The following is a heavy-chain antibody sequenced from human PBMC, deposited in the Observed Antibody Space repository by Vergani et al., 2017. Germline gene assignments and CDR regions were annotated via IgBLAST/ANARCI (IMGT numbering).Heavy chain of an antibody. CDR1: GGSISSRTYY. J-gene: IGHJ5*02. D-gene: IGHD1-26*01. CDR3: ARGGYNWFDP. CDR2: IYYSGST. V-gene: IGHV4-39*01. Sequence: QLQLQESGPGLLKPSETLSFTCTVSGGSISSRTYYWGWIRQPPGKGLEWIGRIYYSGSTYYNPSLKSRVTISVDTSKNQFSLKLTSVTAADTAVYYCARGGYNWFDPWGQGTLVTVSS.